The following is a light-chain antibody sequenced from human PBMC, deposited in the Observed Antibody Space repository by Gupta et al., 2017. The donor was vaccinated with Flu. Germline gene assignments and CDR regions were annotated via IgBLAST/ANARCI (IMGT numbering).Light chain of an antibody. V-gene: IGLV1-47*01. J-gene: IGLJ2*01. Sequence: SNVGTNFVFWYQQFPGTAPKLLIYRNNQRPSGVPDRFSGSKSGTSASLAISGLRSLDEATYYCAARDDSLGGPWIFGGGTKLTVL. CDR1: SNVGTNF. CDR2: RNN. CDR3: AARDDSLGGPWI.